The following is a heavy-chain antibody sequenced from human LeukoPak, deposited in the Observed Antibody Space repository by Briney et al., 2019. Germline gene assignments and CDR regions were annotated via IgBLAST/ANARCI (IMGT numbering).Heavy chain of an antibody. V-gene: IGHV4-59*08. J-gene: IGHJ4*02. Sequence: SETLSLTCTVSGGSISSYYWSWIQQPPGKGLEWIGSIYHSGSTYYNPSLKSRVTVSVDTSKNQFSLKLSSVTAADTAVYYCASMPFYDSSGYSPFDYWGQGTLVTVSS. CDR3: ASMPFYDSSGYSPFDY. CDR1: GGSISSYY. D-gene: IGHD3-22*01. CDR2: IYHSGST.